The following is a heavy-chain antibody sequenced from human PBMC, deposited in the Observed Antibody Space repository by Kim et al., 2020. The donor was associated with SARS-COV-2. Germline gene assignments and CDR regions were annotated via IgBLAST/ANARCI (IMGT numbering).Heavy chain of an antibody. CDR2: ISSSSSYI. D-gene: IGHD2-2*01. J-gene: IGHJ6*01. CDR3: ARDLRYCSSTSCVFCGMDV. V-gene: IGHV3-21*01. Sequence: GGSLRLSCAASGFTFSSYSMNWVRQAPGKGLEWVSSISSSSSYIYYADSVKGRFTISRDNSKNSLYLQMNSLRAEDTAVYYCARDLRYCSSTSCVFCGMDVWGPGRTLTVSP. CDR1: GFTFSSYS.